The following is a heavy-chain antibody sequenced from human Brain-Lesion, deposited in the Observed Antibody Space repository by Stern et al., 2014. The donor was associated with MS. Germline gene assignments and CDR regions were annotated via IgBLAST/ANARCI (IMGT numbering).Heavy chain of an antibody. J-gene: IGHJ4*02. V-gene: IGHV1-45*02. Sequence: VQLGHSGVEVKKIGSSGKVSCQVSGNTFTNRSLPWVGQAPGQALEWMGWITPFTGNTNYAQNFQDRVTITMDRSMSTAYMDLSSLRSDDTAIYFCAEGGSYGFVYWGQGTLVTVSS. CDR2: ITPFTGNT. CDR3: AEGGSYGFVY. CDR1: GNTFTNRS. D-gene: IGHD4-17*01.